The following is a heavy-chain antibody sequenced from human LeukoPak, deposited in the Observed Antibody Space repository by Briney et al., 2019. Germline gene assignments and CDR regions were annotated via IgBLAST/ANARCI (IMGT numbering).Heavy chain of an antibody. D-gene: IGHD4-17*01. V-gene: IGHV3-48*03. CDR3: AKEIWPTVTTPGRTYFDY. Sequence: PGGSLRLSCAASGFSFRDYELTWVRQVPGKGLEWISYISERGRTTSYADSVKGRFTISRDNARNSLSLQMRSLRAEDTAVYYCAKEIWPTVTTPGRTYFDYWGQGTLVTVSS. CDR1: GFSFRDYE. CDR2: ISERGRTT. J-gene: IGHJ4*02.